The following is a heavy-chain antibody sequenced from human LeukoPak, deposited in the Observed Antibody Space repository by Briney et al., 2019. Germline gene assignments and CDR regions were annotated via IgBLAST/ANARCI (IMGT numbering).Heavy chain of an antibody. CDR2: ISYDGSNK. CDR1: GFTFCSYG. V-gene: IGHV3-30*18. Sequence: GGSLRLSCAASGFTFCSYGMHWVREAPGKGVEWVAVISYDGSNKYYADSVKGRFTISRDNSKNTLYLQMNSLRAEDTAVYYCAKDWGSGSFDYWGQGTLVTVSS. J-gene: IGHJ4*02. D-gene: IGHD1-26*01. CDR3: AKDWGSGSFDY.